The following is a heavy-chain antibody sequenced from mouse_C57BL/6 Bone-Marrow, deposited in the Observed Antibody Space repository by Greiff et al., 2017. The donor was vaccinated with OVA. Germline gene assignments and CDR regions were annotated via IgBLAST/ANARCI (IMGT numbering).Heavy chain of an antibody. D-gene: IGHD2-4*01. V-gene: IGHV5-6*01. CDR1: GFTFSSYG. Sequence: EVKLVESGGDLVKPGGSLKLSCAASGFTFSSYGMSWVRQTPDQRLEWVATISSGGSYTYYPDSVKGRFTISRDNAKNTLYLQMSSLKSEDTAMYFCASPYDYSWFAYWCQGTLVTVSA. CDR2: ISSGGSYT. J-gene: IGHJ3*01. CDR3: ASPYDYSWFAY.